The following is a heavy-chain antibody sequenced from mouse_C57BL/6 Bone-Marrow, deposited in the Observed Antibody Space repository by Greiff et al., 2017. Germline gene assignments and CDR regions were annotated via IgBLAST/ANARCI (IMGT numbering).Heavy chain of an antibody. CDR2: INPSSGYT. D-gene: IGHD3-2*02. V-gene: IGHV1-7*01. CDR1: GYTFTSYW. CDR3: ASGQLRTPFAY. Sequence: QVQLQQSGAELAKPGASVTLSCKASGYTFTSYWMHWVKQRPGQGLEWIGYINPSSGYTKYNQKFKDKATLTADKSSSTAYMQLSSLTYEDSAVYYCASGQLRTPFAYWGQGTLVTVSA. J-gene: IGHJ3*01.